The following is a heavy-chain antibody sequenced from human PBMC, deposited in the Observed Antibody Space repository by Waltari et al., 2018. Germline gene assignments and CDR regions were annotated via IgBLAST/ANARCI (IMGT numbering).Heavy chain of an antibody. V-gene: IGHV3-21*01. J-gene: IGHJ4*02. CDR1: GFTFSSYS. CDR3: ARVGWEY. Sequence: EVQLVESGGGLVKPGGSLRLSCAASGFTFSSYSMNWVRQAPGKGLEWVSSISSSSSYIFYAASVKGRFTIARDKAMYSLYLQMSSLRAGDTAVYYCARVGWEYWGQGALVSVSS. CDR2: ISSSSSYI. D-gene: IGHD1-26*01.